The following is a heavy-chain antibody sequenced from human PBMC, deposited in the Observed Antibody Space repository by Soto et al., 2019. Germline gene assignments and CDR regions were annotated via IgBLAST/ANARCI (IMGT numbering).Heavy chain of an antibody. CDR2: IKTKTEGGTT. CDR1: GLTLSNAW. V-gene: IGHV3-15*07. J-gene: IGHJ6*02. CDR3: TADQVVTSDHAMDV. D-gene: IGHD2-21*02. Sequence: PGGSLRLSCAASGLTLSNAWMNWVREAPGKGLEWVGRIKTKTEGGTTDYAAPVKGRFTISRDDSKNTLYLQMNSLKTEDTAVYYCTADQVVTSDHAMDVWGQGTTVTVSS.